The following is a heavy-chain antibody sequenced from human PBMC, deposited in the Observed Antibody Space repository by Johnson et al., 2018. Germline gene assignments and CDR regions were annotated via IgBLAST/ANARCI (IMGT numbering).Heavy chain of an antibody. CDR2: IKQDGREK. V-gene: IGHV3-7*01. CDR1: GFTYSSYW. J-gene: IGHJ6*02. CDR3: ARDYGYCSSTSCLEYYYYGMDV. Sequence: VQLVESGGGLVQPGGSLRLSCAASGFTYSSYWMSWVRQAPGKGLEWVANIKQDGREKYYVDSVKGRFTISRDKAKNSLYLQMNSLRAEDTAVYYCARDYGYCSSTSCLEYYYYGMDVWGQGTTVTVSS. D-gene: IGHD2-2*03.